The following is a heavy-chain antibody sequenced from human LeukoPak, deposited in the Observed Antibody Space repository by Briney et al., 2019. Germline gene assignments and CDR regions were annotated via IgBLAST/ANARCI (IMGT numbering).Heavy chain of an antibody. CDR1: GYTFTGYW. V-gene: IGHV1-18*04. J-gene: IGHJ3*02. Sequence: GASVKVSCKAFGYTFTGYWMHWVRQAPGQGLEWMGWISAYNGNTNYAQKLQGRVTMTTDTSTSTAYMELRSLRSDDTAVYYCARDEYCSGGSCYFDAFDIWGQGTMVTVSS. CDR3: ARDEYCSGGSCYFDAFDI. CDR2: ISAYNGNT. D-gene: IGHD2-15*01.